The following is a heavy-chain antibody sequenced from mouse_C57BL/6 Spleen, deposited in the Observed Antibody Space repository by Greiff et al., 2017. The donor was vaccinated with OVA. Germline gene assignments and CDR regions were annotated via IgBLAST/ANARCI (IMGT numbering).Heavy chain of an antibody. CDR3: ARIYYMRTWFAY. Sequence: VQLQQSGPELVKPGASVKISCKASGYTFTDYYMNWVKQSHGKSLEWIGDINPNNGGTSYNQKFKGKATLTVDKSSSTAYMELRSLTSEDSAVYYCARIYYMRTWFAYWGQGTLVTVSA. CDR2: INPNNGGT. V-gene: IGHV1-26*01. CDR1: GYTFTDYY. D-gene: IGHD2-1*01. J-gene: IGHJ3*01.